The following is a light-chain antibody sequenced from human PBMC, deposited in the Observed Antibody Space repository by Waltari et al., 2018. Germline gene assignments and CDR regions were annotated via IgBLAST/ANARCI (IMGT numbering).Light chain of an antibody. CDR3: CSSAGDYFYV. CDR2: DVN. V-gene: IGLV2-11*01. J-gene: IGLJ1*01. Sequence: QSALTQPRSVSGSPGQSVTTSCTGTSSDVGAYDFVSWFQQYPGKAPKVIIYDVNKRPSGVPHRFSGSKSGNTASLTISGLRTEDEADYYCCSSAGDYFYVFGTGTKVTVL. CDR1: SSDVGAYDF.